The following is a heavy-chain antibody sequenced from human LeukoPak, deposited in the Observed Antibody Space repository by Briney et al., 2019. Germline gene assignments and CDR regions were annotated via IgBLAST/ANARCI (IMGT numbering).Heavy chain of an antibody. CDR2: SNHSGST. J-gene: IGHJ6*02. CDR3: ASRYDFWSGYYIPPYYYYGMDV. D-gene: IGHD3-3*01. Sequence: PSETLSLTCAVYGGSFSGYYWSWIRQPPGKGLEWIGESNHSGSTNYNPSLKSRVTISVDTSKNPFSLKLISVTAADTAVYYCASRYDFWSGYYIPPYYYYGMDVWGQGTTVTVSS. V-gene: IGHV4-34*01. CDR1: GGSFSGYY.